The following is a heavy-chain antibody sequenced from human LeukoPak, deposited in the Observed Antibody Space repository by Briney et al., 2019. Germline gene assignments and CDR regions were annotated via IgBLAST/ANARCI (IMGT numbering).Heavy chain of an antibody. J-gene: IGHJ4*02. Sequence: PGGSLRLSCAASGFTFSSYGMHWVRQAPGKGLEWIGNIYYSGTTSYNPSLKSRVTISVDTSKNQFSLRLSSVTAADTAVYYCARRGDILTDYAFDYWGQGTLVTVSS. CDR1: GFTFSSYG. D-gene: IGHD3-9*01. V-gene: IGHV4-39*01. CDR3: ARRGDILTDYAFDY. CDR2: IYYSGTT.